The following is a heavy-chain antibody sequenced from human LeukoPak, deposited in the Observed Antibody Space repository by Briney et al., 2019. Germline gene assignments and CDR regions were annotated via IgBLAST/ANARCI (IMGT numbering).Heavy chain of an antibody. J-gene: IGHJ2*01. Sequence: GGSLRLSCAATGITFSSLWMSWFRQAPGKGLEWVADIKHDGTEEHYVASVKSRFTISRDNAKLYLQMNSLRAEDTAMYYCAGSQGWHFDLWGRGTLITVSS. V-gene: IGHV3-7*01. CDR3: AGSQGWHFDL. CDR2: IKHDGTEE. D-gene: IGHD2-15*01. CDR1: GITFSSLW.